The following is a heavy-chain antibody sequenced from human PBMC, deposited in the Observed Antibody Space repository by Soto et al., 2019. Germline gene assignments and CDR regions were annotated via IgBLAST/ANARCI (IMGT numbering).Heavy chain of an antibody. CDR3: ATSSLAQGSY. CDR2: LSYEGSTQ. J-gene: IGHJ4*02. D-gene: IGHD6-13*01. V-gene: IGHV3-30-3*01. CDR1: GFIFSSYA. Sequence: QVHLVESGGGVVQPGRSLRLSCAASGFIFSSYAVHWVRQAPGTGREWVAVLSYEGSTQYYADSAEGRFTISRDNSKNTVYLQMSSPRGDDTALYYCATSSLAQGSYWGQGTLVTVSS.